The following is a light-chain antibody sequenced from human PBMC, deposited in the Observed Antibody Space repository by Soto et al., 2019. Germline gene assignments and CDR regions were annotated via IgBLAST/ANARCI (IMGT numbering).Light chain of an antibody. V-gene: IGKV1-8*01. J-gene: IGKJ1*01. CDR3: QQYYSYPGT. Sequence: AIRMTQSPSSFSASTGDRVTITWRASQGISSYLAWYQQKPGKAPKLLIYAASTLQSGVPSRFSGSGSGTDFTLTISCLQSEDFATYYCQQYYSYPGTFGQGTKVEIK. CDR2: AAS. CDR1: QGISSY.